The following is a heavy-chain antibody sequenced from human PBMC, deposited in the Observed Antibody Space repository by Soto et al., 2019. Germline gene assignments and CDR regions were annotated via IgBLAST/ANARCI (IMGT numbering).Heavy chain of an antibody. CDR1: GYTFTGYY. J-gene: IGHJ1*01. V-gene: IGHV1-2*04. CDR2: INPNSDGT. D-gene: IGHD3-22*01. CDR3: ARGDRSGYYDQTCFQH. Sequence: ASVKVSCKASGYTFTGYYMHWVRQAPGQGLEWMGWINPNSDGTNYAQKFQGWVTMTRDTSISTAYMELSRLRSDDTAVYYYARGDRSGYYDQTCFQHGGQGTLVTVSS.